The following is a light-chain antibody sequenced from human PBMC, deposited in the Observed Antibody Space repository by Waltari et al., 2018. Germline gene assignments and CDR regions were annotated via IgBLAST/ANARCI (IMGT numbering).Light chain of an antibody. Sequence: QSVLTQPPSVSGAPGQRVTISCTGTYPNLGAVYDVHWYQQFPGTAPQLLIYGNSNRPSGVPDRFSGSKSGTSASLAITGLQTEDEADYYCQSYDNTGGVIFGGGTRLTVL. V-gene: IGLV1-40*01. CDR1: YPNLGAVYD. CDR3: QSYDNTGGVI. CDR2: GNS. J-gene: IGLJ2*01.